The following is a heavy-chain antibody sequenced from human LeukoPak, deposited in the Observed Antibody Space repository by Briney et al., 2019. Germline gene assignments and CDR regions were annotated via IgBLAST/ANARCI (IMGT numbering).Heavy chain of an antibody. D-gene: IGHD6-13*01. J-gene: IGHJ4*02. V-gene: IGHV1-18*04. CDR1: GYTFTNYI. Sequence: ASVKVSCKASGYTFTNYIISWVRQAPGQGLEWMGCISAYNGNTNYAQKLQGRVTMTTDTSTSTAYMELRSLRSDDTAVYYCARGKDSSSWYELNYWGQGTLVTVSS. CDR3: ARGKDSSSWYELNY. CDR2: ISAYNGNT.